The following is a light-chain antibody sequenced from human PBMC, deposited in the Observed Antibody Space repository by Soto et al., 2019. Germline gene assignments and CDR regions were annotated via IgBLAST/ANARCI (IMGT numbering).Light chain of an antibody. CDR3: QHYSTYWWT. V-gene: IGKV1-5*03. Sequence: DIQMTQSPPSLSASVGDRVTITCRASQSISNYLAWYQQKPGKAPNLLIYKASTVESGVTSRFSGSGSGTEFTLTINSLQPDDFATYYCQHYSTYWWTFGQGTKVEIK. J-gene: IGKJ1*01. CDR1: QSISNY. CDR2: KAS.